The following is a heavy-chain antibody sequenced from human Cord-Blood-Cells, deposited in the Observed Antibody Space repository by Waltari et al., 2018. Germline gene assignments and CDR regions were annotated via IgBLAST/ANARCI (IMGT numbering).Heavy chain of an antibody. CDR3: AMTVTTTDAFDI. CDR1: GGYFRGYY. D-gene: IGHD4-17*01. CDR2: INHSGST. V-gene: IGHV4-34*01. J-gene: IGHJ3*02. Sequence: QVQLQQWGAGLLKPSETLSLTCAVYGGYFRGYYWSWIRQPPGKGLEWIGEINHSGSTNYNPALKTRVTISVDTSKNQFSLKLSSVTAADTAVYYCAMTVTTTDAFDIWGQGTMVTVSS.